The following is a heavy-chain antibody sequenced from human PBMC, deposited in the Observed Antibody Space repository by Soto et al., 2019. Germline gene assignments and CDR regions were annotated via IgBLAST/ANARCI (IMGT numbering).Heavy chain of an antibody. CDR1: GYIFGNYG. CDR2: ISPHSGNT. CDR3: AMMDNYVTPTPQNV. D-gene: IGHD3-16*01. Sequence: QVQLVQSGDEVRKPGSSVKVSCKASGYIFGNYGIAWVRQAPGQGLEWMGCISPHSGNTHYASKVQGRLTMTTDTSKSTAYMDLASLTADDTGVYYCAMMDNYVTPTPQNVWGQGTTVTVSS. J-gene: IGHJ6*02. V-gene: IGHV1-18*01.